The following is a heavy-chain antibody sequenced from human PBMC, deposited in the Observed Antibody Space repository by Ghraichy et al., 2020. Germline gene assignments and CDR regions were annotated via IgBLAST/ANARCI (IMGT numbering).Heavy chain of an antibody. V-gene: IGHV4-4*07. CDR2: IYTSGST. CDR3: ARSLDILTGYYNGYYYFNMDV. J-gene: IGHJ6*03. D-gene: IGHD3-9*01. CDR1: GGSISSYY. Sequence: SETLSLTCTVSGGSISSYYWSWIRQPAGKGLEWIGRIYTSGSTNYNPSLKSRVTMSVDTSKNQFSLKLSSVTAADTAVYYWARSLDILTGYYNGYYYFNMDVWGKGTTVTVSS.